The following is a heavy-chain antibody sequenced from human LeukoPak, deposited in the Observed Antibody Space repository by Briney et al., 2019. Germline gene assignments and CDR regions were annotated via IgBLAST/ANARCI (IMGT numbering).Heavy chain of an antibody. CDR2: ISSSSSYI. CDR1: GFTFSSYS. J-gene: IGHJ4*02. D-gene: IGHD1-26*01. CDR3: ARGTGVVGATKAFEY. V-gene: IGHV3-21*01. Sequence: GGSLRLSCAASGFTFSSYSMNWVRQAPGKGLEWVSSISSSSSYIYYADPVKGRFTISRDNAKNSLYLQMNSLRAEDTAVYYCARGTGVVGATKAFEYWGQGTLVTVSS.